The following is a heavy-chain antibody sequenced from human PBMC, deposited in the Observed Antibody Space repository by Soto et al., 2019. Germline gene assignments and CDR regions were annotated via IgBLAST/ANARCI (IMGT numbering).Heavy chain of an antibody. CDR1: GVSISSGGYY. D-gene: IGHD3-22*01. Sequence: TLSLTCTVSGVSISSGGYYLSWIRQHPGKGLEWFGYIYYIGNTYYNPSLKSRVTISVDTSNNQFSRKLSPVTAADTAVYYCARQPFYDSSGAVFDYWGQGTLVTVSS. V-gene: IGHV4-31*03. CDR2: IYYIGNT. CDR3: ARQPFYDSSGAVFDY. J-gene: IGHJ4*02.